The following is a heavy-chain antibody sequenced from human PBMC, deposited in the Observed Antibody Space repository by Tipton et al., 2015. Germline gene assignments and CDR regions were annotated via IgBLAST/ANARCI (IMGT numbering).Heavy chain of an antibody. CDR2: IWYDGSNK. D-gene: IGHD3-22*01. V-gene: IGHV3-33*06. CDR3: VKDGYYYDNSGYSPLDY. J-gene: IGHJ4*02. CDR1: GFTFSNYG. Sequence: RSLRLSCAASGFTFSNYGMHWVRQAPRKGLEWVAVIWYDGSNKYYVDSVKGRFTISRDNSKNTLYLQMSSLRGEDTAVYYCVKDGYYYDNSGYSPLDYWGQGTLVTVSS.